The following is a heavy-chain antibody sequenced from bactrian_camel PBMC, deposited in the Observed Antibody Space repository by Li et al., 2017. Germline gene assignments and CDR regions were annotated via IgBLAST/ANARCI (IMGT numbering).Heavy chain of an antibody. D-gene: IGHD3*01. J-gene: IGHJ4*01. V-gene: IGHV3S53*01. CDR1: GYIYDRDC. CDR2: ISSSGRT. Sequence: HVKLVESGGGSVQAGGSLRLSCEVRGDISGYIYDRDCMGWFRQAPGSEREGVAAISSSGRTTYADSVKGRFTISRDNAKDTLYLQMNSLKIEDTAVYYCALGSSRQATMTARGKGTQVTVS.